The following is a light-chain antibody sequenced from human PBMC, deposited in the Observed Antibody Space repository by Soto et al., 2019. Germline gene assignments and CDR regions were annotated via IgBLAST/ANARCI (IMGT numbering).Light chain of an antibody. CDR3: QQYGSSGT. CDR2: GAS. CDR1: QSISNNY. V-gene: IGKV3-20*01. J-gene: IGKJ1*01. Sequence: EIGLTQSPGTLSLSPGEGATLSCRASQSISNNYLAWYQQKPGQAPRLLIYGASNRATGIPDRFSGSGSGTDFTLTINRLQPEDFAVYYCQQYGSSGTFGQGTKVDNK.